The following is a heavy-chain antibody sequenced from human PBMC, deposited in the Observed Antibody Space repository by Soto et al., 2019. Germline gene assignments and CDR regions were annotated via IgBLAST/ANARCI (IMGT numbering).Heavy chain of an antibody. Sequence: EVQLLESGGGLVQPGGSLRLSCAASGFTFSTYAMNWVRQAPAKGLEWVSGISGSGDSTYYADSVKGRFTVSRDNSKNTLYLQMNSLRGEDTAVFYCAKERSSGWSFDYWGQGTLVTVSP. CDR3: AKERSSGWSFDY. CDR2: ISGSGDST. CDR1: GFTFSTYA. J-gene: IGHJ4*02. D-gene: IGHD6-19*01. V-gene: IGHV3-23*01.